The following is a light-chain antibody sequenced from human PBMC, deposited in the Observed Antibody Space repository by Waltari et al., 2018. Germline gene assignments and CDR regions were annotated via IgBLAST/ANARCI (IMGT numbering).Light chain of an antibody. CDR2: EVS. J-gene: IGLJ2*01. CDR3: SSYAGSNNFVV. V-gene: IGLV2-8*01. CDR1: SSDVGGYNY. Sequence: QSALTQPPSASGSPRQSVTISCTGTSSDVGGYNYVSWYQHHPGKAPKLMIFEVSKRPSGVPDRFSGSKSGNTASLTVSGLQADDEADYYCSSYAGSNNFVVFGGGTKLTVL.